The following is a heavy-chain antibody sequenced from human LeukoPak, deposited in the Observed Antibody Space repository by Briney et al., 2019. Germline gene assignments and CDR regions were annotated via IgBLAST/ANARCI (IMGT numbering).Heavy chain of an antibody. CDR3: ARSDPDCTNGVCYEYYFDY. CDR1: GYAFSGSY. J-gene: IGHJ4*02. V-gene: IGHV1-69*13. D-gene: IGHD2-8*01. Sequence: ASMKVSCKASGYAFSGSYLHWVRQAPGQGLEWMGGIIPIFGTANYAQKFQGRVTITADESTSTAYMELSSLRSEDTAVYYCARSDPDCTNGVCYEYYFDYWGQGTLVTVSS. CDR2: IIPIFGTA.